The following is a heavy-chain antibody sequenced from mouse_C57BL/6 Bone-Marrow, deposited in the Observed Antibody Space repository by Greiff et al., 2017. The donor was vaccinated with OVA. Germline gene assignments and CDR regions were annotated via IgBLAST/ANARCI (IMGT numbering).Heavy chain of an antibody. CDR3: TFYSNYAFDY. J-gene: IGHJ2*01. Sequence: VQLKQSGAELVRPGASVKLSCTASGFNIKDDYMHWVKQRPEQGLEWIGWIDPENGDTEYASKFQGKATITADTSSNTAYLQLSSLTSEDTAVYYCTFYSNYAFDYWGQGTTLTVSS. CDR2: IDPENGDT. D-gene: IGHD2-5*01. V-gene: IGHV14-4*01. CDR1: GFNIKDDY.